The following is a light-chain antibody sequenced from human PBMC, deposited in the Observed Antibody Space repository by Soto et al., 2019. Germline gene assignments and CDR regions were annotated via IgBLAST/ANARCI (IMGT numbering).Light chain of an antibody. J-gene: IGKJ2*01. CDR3: QQSYSTPYT. V-gene: IGKV1-39*01. Sequence: DIEMTQAPSSLSASVGGTVTITCRASQSINTNLNWYQHKVGEAPKLLIYAASSLQSGVPSRFRGSGSGTHFTLTISSLQPEDFATYYCQQSYSTPYTFGQGTKLEIK. CDR2: AAS. CDR1: QSINTN.